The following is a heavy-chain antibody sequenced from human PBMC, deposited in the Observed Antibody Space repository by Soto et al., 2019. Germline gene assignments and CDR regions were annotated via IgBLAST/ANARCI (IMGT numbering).Heavy chain of an antibody. CDR2: INPNSGGT. D-gene: IGHD6-13*01. CDR1: GYTFTGYY. CDR3: AREGSQLGDYYYYYGMDV. V-gene: IGHV1-2*02. Sequence: ASVKVSCKASGYTFTGYYMHWVRQAPGQGLEWMGWINPNSGGTNYAQKFQGRVTMTRDTSISTAYMELSRLRSDDTAVYYCAREGSQLGDYYYYYGMDVWGQGTTVTVYS. J-gene: IGHJ6*02.